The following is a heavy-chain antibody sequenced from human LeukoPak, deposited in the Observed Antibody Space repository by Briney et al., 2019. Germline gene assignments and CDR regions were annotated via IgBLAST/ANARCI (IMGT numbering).Heavy chain of an antibody. D-gene: IGHD3-3*01. CDR1: GFTFSSYS. Sequence: PGGSLRLSCAASGFTFSSYSMNWVRQAPGKGLEWVSYISSSSSTIYYADSVKGRFTISRDNAKNSLYLQMNSLRAEDTAVYYCARDKGYDFWSGYYSGYAFDIWGQGTMVTVSS. CDR3: ARDKGYDFWSGYYSGYAFDI. V-gene: IGHV3-48*01. CDR2: ISSSSSTI. J-gene: IGHJ3*02.